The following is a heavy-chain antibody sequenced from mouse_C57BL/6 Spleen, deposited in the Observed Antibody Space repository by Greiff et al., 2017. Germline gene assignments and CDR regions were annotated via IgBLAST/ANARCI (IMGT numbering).Heavy chain of an antibody. CDR2: ISSGGSYT. Sequence: EVKLMESGGDLVKPGGSLKLSCAASGFTFSSYGMSWVRQTPDKRLEWVATISSGGSYTYYPDSVKGRFTISRDNAKNTLYLQMSSLKSEDTAMYYCARQTLAYYSNYGYFDVWGTGTTVTVSS. J-gene: IGHJ1*03. CDR3: ARQTLAYYSNYGYFDV. D-gene: IGHD2-5*01. CDR1: GFTFSSYG. V-gene: IGHV5-6*01.